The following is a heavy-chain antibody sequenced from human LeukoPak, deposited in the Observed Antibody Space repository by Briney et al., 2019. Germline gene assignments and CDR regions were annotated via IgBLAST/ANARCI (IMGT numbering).Heavy chain of an antibody. J-gene: IGHJ5*02. CDR3: ASAVGYSYGMVRFDP. CDR2: IIPIFGTA. D-gene: IGHD5-18*01. Sequence: SVKVSCKASGGTCSSYAISWVRQAPGQGLEWMGGIIPIFGTANYALKFQGRVTITTDESTSTAYMELSSLRSEDTAVYYCASAVGYSYGMVRFDPWGQGTLVTVSS. V-gene: IGHV1-69*05. CDR1: GGTCSSYA.